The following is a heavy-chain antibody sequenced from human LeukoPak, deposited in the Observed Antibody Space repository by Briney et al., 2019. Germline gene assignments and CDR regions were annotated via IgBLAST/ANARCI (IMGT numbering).Heavy chain of an antibody. D-gene: IGHD4-17*01. J-gene: IGHJ6*03. V-gene: IGHV4-39*01. Sequence: SETLSLTCTGSGGSISSSSYYWGWIRQPPGKGLEWIGSIYYSGSTYYNPSLKSRVTISVDTSKNQFSLKLSSVTAADTAVYYCARTNHDYGDYGDYYYYMDVWGKGTTVTVSS. CDR3: ARTNHDYGDYGDYYYYMDV. CDR1: GGSISSSSYY. CDR2: IYYSGST.